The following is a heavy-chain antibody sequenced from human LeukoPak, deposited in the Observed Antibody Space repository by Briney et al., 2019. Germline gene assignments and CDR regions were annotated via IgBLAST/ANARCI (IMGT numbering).Heavy chain of an antibody. CDR2: IWYGGNNQ. Sequence: GRSLRLSCAASGFTFSNYAMHWVRQAPGKGLEWVAVIWYGGNNQYYTDSVKGRFTISRDNSKNTLYLQMNSLKTEDTAVYYCAKDNGGGYSGLDFWGQGALVTVSS. CDR3: AKDNGGGYSGLDF. CDR1: GFTFSNYA. J-gene: IGHJ4*02. V-gene: IGHV3-30*18. D-gene: IGHD1-26*01.